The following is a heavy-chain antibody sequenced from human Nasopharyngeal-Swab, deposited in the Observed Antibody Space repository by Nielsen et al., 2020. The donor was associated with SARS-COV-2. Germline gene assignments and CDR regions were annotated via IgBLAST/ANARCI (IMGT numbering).Heavy chain of an antibody. CDR2: INPSGGST. CDR1: GYTFTSYY. CDR3: ARGPTYYYGSGSSGPFDP. J-gene: IGHJ5*02. V-gene: IGHV1-46*01. D-gene: IGHD3-10*01. Sequence: SVKVSCKASGYTFTSYYMHWVRQAPGQGLEWMGIINPSGGSTSYAQKFQGRVTMTRDTSTSTVYMELSSLRSEDTAVYYCARGPTYYYGSGSSGPFDPWGQGTLVTVSS.